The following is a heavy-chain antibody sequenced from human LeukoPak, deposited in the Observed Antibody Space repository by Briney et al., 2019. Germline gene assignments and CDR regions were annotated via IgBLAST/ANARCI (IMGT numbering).Heavy chain of an antibody. J-gene: IGHJ6*02. V-gene: IGHV3-53*01. CDR2: IYSGGST. CDR3: ASQLDPYYYYYGMDV. CDR1: GFTVSNNY. Sequence: PGGSLRLSCAASGFTVSNNYMSWVRQAPGKGLEWASVIYSGGSTYYADSVKGRFTISRDNFKNTLYLQMNSLRAEDTAVYYCASQLDPYYYYYGMDVWGQGTTVTVSS. D-gene: IGHD1-1*01.